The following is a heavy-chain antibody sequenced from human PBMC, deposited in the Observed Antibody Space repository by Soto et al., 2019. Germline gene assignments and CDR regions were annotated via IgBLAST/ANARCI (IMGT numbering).Heavy chain of an antibody. CDR1: GGSFSSYA. D-gene: IGHD2-2*01. J-gene: IGHJ4*02. V-gene: IGHV1-69*06. CDR2: IIPIFGTA. Sequence: SVKVSCKASGGSFSSYAISWVRQAPGQGLEWMGGIIPIFGTANYAQKFQGRVTITADKSTSTADMELSSLRSEDTAVYYCARGVRKYQRVYYFDYWGQGTLVTVSS. CDR3: ARGVRKYQRVYYFDY.